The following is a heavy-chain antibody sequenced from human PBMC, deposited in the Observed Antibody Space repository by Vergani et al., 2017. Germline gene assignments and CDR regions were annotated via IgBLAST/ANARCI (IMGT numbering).Heavy chain of an antibody. CDR1: GGSLSSGSYY. Sequence: QVQLPESGPGLVKPSQTLSLTCPVSGGSLSSGSYYWSWIRQPAGKGLEWIGRIYTSGSTNYNPSLKSRVTISVDTSKNQFSLKLSSVTAADTAVYYCGRGSHYDFWSGYYPYWYFDLWGRGTLVTVYS. V-gene: IGHV4-61*02. CDR2: IYTSGST. CDR3: GRGSHYDFWSGYYPYWYFDL. D-gene: IGHD3-3*01. J-gene: IGHJ2*01.